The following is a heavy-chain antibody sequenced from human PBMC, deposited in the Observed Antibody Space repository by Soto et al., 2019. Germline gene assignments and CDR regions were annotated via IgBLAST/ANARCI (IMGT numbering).Heavy chain of an antibody. Sequence: SETLCLTCTVSGGSISRYYWSWIRQPPGKGLEWIGYIYYSGSTYYNPSLMSRVTISVDTSKNQFSLKLSSVTASDTAVYYSSRCASSCSLGFWGQGTLVTVSS. CDR1: GGSISRYY. D-gene: IGHD2-15*01. CDR3: SRCASSCSLGF. CDR2: IYYSGST. V-gene: IGHV4-59*08. J-gene: IGHJ4*02.